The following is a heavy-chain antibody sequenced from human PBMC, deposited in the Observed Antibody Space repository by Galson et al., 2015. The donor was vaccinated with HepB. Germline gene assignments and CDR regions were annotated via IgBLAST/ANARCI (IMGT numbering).Heavy chain of an antibody. CDR2: FRSKADGGTT. J-gene: IGHJ4*02. CDR1: GFTFTDAW. D-gene: IGHD3-3*01. Sequence: SLRLSCAASGFTFTDAWMSWVRQAPGKGLEWVGRFRSKADGGTTDYAAPVKGRFTISRDDSKSMVYLQMNSLEIEDTAVYYCTTGPEKSWSGDFDYWGQGTLVTVSS. V-gene: IGHV3-15*01. CDR3: TTGPEKSWSGDFDY.